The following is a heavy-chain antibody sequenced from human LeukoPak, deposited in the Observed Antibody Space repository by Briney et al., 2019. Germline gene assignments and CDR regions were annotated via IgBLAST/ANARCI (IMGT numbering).Heavy chain of an antibody. V-gene: IGHV1-69*06. CDR3: ARSLTGEAVDY. CDR2: IIPIFGTA. D-gene: IGHD1-20*01. Sequence: VASVKVSCKASGGTFSSYAISWVRQAPGQGLEWMGGIIPIFGTANYAQKFQGRVTITADKSTSTAYMELSSLRSEDTAVYCCARSLTGEAVDYWGQGTLVTVSS. J-gene: IGHJ4*02. CDR1: GGTFSSYA.